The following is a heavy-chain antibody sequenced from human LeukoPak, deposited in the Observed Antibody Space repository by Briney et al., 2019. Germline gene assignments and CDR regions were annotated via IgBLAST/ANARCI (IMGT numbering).Heavy chain of an antibody. CDR3: AKEGREDIPRPRNYFDY. J-gene: IGHJ4*02. V-gene: IGHV3-30*18. D-gene: IGHD2-15*01. Sequence: GGSLRLSCAASGFTFSSYGMHWVRQAPGKGLEWVAVISYDGSNKYYADSVKGRFTISRDNSKNTLYLQMNSLRAEDTAVYYCAKEGREDIPRPRNYFDYWGQGTLVTVSS. CDR1: GFTFSSYG. CDR2: ISYDGSNK.